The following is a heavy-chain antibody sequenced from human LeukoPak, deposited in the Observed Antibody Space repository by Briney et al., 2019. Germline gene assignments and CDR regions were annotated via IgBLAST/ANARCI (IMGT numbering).Heavy chain of an antibody. Sequence: GGSLRLTCAASGFTFSSYSMNWVGQAPGKGLEWVSSISSSSSYIYYADSVKGRFTISRDNAKNSLYLQMNSLRAEDTAVYYCARADGGNSFALDYWGQGTLVTVSS. CDR2: ISSSSSYI. D-gene: IGHD4-23*01. CDR3: ARADGGNSFALDY. V-gene: IGHV3-21*01. CDR1: GFTFSSYS. J-gene: IGHJ4*02.